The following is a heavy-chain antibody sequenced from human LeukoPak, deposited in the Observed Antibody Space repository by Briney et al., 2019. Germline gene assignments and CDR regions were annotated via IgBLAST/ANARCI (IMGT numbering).Heavy chain of an antibody. CDR1: GFSLSTYQ. V-gene: IGHV3-48*03. J-gene: IGHJ4*02. D-gene: IGHD3-9*01. Sequence: PGESLRLSCAASGFSLSTYQMNWVRQAPGKGLEWVSHISSAGNTEYYADAVRGRFTMSRDNAKNSLYLQMNSLRAEDTAVYYCARDTLNGPFVISLDYWGQGALVTVSS. CDR3: ARDTLNGPFVISLDY. CDR2: ISSAGNTE.